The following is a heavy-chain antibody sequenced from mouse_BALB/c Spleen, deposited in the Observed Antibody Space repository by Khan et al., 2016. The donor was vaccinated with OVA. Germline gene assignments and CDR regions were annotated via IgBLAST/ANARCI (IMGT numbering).Heavy chain of an antibody. J-gene: IGHJ4*01. CDR2: IYYSGST. V-gene: IGHV3-1*02. CDR1: GYSITSGYS. CDR3: ARDGNYMDY. Sequence: VQLQQSGPDLVKPSQSISLTCTVTGYSITSGYSWHWIRQFPGHKLEWMAYIYYSGSTNYKPSLKRRISITRDTSKNQFFLQLNSVTTEYTATYYCARDGNYMDYWGQGTSVTVSS. D-gene: IGHD2-1*01.